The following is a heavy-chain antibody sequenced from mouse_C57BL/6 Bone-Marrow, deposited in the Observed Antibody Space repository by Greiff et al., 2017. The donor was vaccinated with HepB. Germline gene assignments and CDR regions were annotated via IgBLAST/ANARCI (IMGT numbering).Heavy chain of an antibody. D-gene: IGHD2-5*01. CDR2: IHPNSGST. CDR3: ARSEAYSNYVGY. Sequence: QVQQQQSGAELVKPGASVKLSCKASGYTFTSYWMHWVKQRPGQGLEWIGMIHPNSGSTNYNEKFKSKATLTVDKSSSTAYMQLSSLTSEDSAVYYCARSEAYSNYVGYWGQGTTLTVSS. V-gene: IGHV1-64*01. CDR1: GYTFTSYW. J-gene: IGHJ2*01.